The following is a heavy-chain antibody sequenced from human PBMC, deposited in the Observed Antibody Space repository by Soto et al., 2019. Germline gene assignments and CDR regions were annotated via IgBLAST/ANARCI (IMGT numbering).Heavy chain of an antibody. V-gene: IGHV4-34*01. J-gene: IGHJ4*02. Sequence: SETLSLTCAVYGGSFSGYYWSWIRQPPGKGLEWIGEINHSGSTNYNPSLKSRVTISVDTSKNQFSLKLSSVTAADTAVYYCARARGLRFLEWLLTFDYWGQGTLVTVSS. CDR1: GGSFSGYY. CDR3: ARARGLRFLEWLLTFDY. D-gene: IGHD3-3*01. CDR2: INHSGST.